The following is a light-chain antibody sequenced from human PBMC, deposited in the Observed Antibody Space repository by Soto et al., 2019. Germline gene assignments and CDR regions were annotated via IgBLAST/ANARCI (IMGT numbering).Light chain of an antibody. CDR2: AAS. Sequence: DIQMTQSPSSLSASVGDRVTITCRTSQTVINYVNWYQQKSGTAPKLLIYAASTLQSGVPSRFSGSCSGADFTLTISSLQPEDFATYYCQQSYNTPITFGPGTNVHIK. CDR3: QQSYNTPIT. V-gene: IGKV1-39*01. CDR1: QTVINY. J-gene: IGKJ3*01.